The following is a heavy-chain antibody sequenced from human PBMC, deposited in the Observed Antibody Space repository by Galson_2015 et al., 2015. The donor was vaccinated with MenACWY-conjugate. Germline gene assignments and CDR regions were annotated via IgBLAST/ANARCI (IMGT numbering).Heavy chain of an antibody. CDR1: GFTFSSYW. V-gene: IGHV3-74*03. J-gene: IGHJ2*01. CDR3: ARELRNYWYFDL. Sequence: SLRLSCAASGFTFSSYWMHWVRQAPGKGLVWVSRINTDESLTTYADSVKGRFTISRDNAKNTLYLQMNSLRAEDTAVYCCARELRNYWYFDLWGRGTLVSVSS. CDR2: INTDESLT.